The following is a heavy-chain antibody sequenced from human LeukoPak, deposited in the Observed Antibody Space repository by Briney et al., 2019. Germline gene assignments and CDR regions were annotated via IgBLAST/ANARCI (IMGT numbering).Heavy chain of an antibody. CDR3: ARARKQQLYFDAFDI. D-gene: IGHD6-13*01. Sequence: PSETLSLTCTASGGSISSSSYYWGWIRQPPGKGLEWIGSIYYSGSTYYNPSLKSRVTISVDTSKNHFSLKLSSVTAADTAVYYCARARKQQLYFDAFDIWGQGTMVTVSS. CDR2: IYYSGST. V-gene: IGHV4-39*02. J-gene: IGHJ3*02. CDR1: GGSISSSSYY.